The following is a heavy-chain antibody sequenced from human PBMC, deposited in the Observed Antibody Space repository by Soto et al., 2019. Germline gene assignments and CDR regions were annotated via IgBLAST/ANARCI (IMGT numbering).Heavy chain of an antibody. D-gene: IGHD2-15*01. CDR2: ISYDGSNK. CDR1: GFTFSSYG. CDR3: AKEGGKNDAFDI. V-gene: IGHV3-30*18. J-gene: IGHJ3*02. Sequence: HPGGSLRLSCAASGFTFSSYGMHWVRQAPGKGLEWVAVISYDGSNKYYADSVKGRFTISRDNSKNTLYLQMNSLRAEDTAVYYCAKEGGKNDAFDIWGQGTMVTVSS.